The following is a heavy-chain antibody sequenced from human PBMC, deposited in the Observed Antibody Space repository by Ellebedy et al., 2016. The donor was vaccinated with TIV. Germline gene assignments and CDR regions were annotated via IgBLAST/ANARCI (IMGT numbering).Heavy chain of an antibody. Sequence: SETLSLTXAVYGASFSGYYWSWIRQPPGKGLEWIGSIYYSGSTYYNPSLKSRVTISVDTSKNQFSLKLSSVTAADTAVYYCARRPASEAFDIWGQGTMVTVSS. CDR1: GASFSGYY. CDR2: IYYSGST. J-gene: IGHJ3*02. V-gene: IGHV4-34*01. CDR3: ARRPASEAFDI.